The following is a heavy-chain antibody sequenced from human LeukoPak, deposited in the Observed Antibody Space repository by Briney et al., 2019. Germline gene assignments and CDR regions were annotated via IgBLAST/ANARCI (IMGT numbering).Heavy chain of an antibody. CDR3: ARGIWSRTVSSYYFDY. D-gene: IGHD3-3*01. CDR1: GYTFTSYV. V-gene: IGHV1-3*01. CDR2: INAGNGHT. Sequence: ASVKVSCKASGYTFTSYVMHWVRQAPGQRLEWMGWINAGNGHTRYSQRFQGRVTSTRDTSATTVYMEVTSLRSEDTAVYYCARGIWSRTVSSYYFDYWGQGTLVTVSS. J-gene: IGHJ4*02.